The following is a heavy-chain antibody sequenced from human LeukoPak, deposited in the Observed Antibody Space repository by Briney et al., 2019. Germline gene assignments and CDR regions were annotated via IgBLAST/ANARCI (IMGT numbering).Heavy chain of an antibody. Sequence: KPSETLSLTCAVYGGSFSDYYRTWIRQSPGKGLEWIGEINHSGSTNYNPSLKSRVTISVDTSKNQFPLKLTSVTAADTAVYYCARRITVFYWFDPWGQGTLDTVSS. V-gene: IGHV4-34*01. CDR1: GGSFSDYY. J-gene: IGHJ5*02. D-gene: IGHD3-3*01. CDR2: INHSGST. CDR3: ARRITVFYWFDP.